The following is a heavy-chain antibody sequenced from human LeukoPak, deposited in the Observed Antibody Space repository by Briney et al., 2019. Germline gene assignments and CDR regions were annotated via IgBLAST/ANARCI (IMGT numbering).Heavy chain of an antibody. Sequence: SETLSLTCIVSGASISDYFWTWIRQPAGKGLEWIGRIHATKTINYNPSLNNRVTLSLDTSKNQSSLSLSSVTAADTAVYYCAREDTYTPAARALDYWGQGVLVTVSS. CDR2: IHATKTI. J-gene: IGHJ4*02. D-gene: IGHD2-2*02. CDR3: AREDTYTPAARALDY. CDR1: GASISDYF. V-gene: IGHV4-4*07.